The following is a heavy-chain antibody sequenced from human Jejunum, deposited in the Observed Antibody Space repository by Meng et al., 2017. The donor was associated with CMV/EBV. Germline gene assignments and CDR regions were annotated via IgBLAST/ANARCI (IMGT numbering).Heavy chain of an antibody. CDR2: INAYNGDT. J-gene: IGHJ4*02. V-gene: IGHV1-18*01. Sequence: QAQLGQSGGEVKKSGASVKVSCKASGYTFTNDVITWMRQDAGQGLEWMGWINAYNGDTNYAQTLQGRVTMTTDTSTSTAYMELRSLRSDDTAVYYCARVEVGITSGDYWGQGTLVTVSS. CDR1: GYTFTNDV. D-gene: IGHD1-26*01. CDR3: ARVEVGITSGDY.